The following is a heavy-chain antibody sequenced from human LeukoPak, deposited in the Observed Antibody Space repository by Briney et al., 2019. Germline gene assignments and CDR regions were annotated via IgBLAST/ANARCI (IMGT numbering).Heavy chain of an antibody. J-gene: IGHJ5*02. D-gene: IGHD2-2*01. Sequence: GGSLRLSCAAAGFDFNTYAMTWVRQAPGKGLEWVSSTTNSGTSTYYADSVKGRFTISRDNSKNMLYLQMNSLRGDDMAIYYCAKELTRTAPIPQSGSDPWGQGTLVIVSS. CDR2: TTNSGTST. CDR3: AKELTRTAPIPQSGSDP. CDR1: GFDFNTYA. V-gene: IGHV3-23*01.